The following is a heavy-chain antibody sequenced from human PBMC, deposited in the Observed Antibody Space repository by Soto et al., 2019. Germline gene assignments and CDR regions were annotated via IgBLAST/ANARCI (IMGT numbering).Heavy chain of an antibody. V-gene: IGHV3-23*01. J-gene: IGHJ5*02. CDR1: GFTFSSYA. D-gene: IGHD2-8*01. Sequence: EVQLSESGGGLVQPGGSLRLSCAASGFTFSSYAMSWVRQAPGKGLKWVSGISGSGSGTYYADSVKGRFTISRDNSKKTLYLQMNSLRAEHTAIYYCAKDPKSTIRFNWFDPWGQGTLVTVSS. CDR3: AKDPKSTIRFNWFDP. CDR2: ISGSGSGT.